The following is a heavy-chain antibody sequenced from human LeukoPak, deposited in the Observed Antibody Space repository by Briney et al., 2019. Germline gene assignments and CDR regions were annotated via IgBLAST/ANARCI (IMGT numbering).Heavy chain of an antibody. CDR3: ARDPNGDYIGAFDI. V-gene: IGHV3-23*01. J-gene: IGHJ3*02. CDR1: GFTFSTYA. D-gene: IGHD2-8*01. Sequence: PGGSLRLSRAASGFTFSTYAMTWVRQAPGQGLEWVSSIRGSGGSTFYADSVKGRFTTSRDNTRNTLYLQMNSLRTEDTALYYCARDPNGDYIGAFDIWGQGIMVTVSS. CDR2: IRGSGGST.